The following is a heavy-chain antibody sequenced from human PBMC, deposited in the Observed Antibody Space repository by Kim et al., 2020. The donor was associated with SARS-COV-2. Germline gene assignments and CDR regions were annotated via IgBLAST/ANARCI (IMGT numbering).Heavy chain of an antibody. CDR3: TRNRGGLGGY. D-gene: IGHD3-16*01. V-gene: IGHV3-72*01. CDR1: GFTFSDHF. J-gene: IGHJ4*02. CDR2: IRNKANSYST. Sequence: GGSLRLSCAASGFTFSDHFMDWVRQAPGKGLEWVGRIRNKANSYSTEYAASGKGRFTITSDESKNSLYLQMNSLKTEDTAVYYCTRNRGGLGGYWGQGTLITVSS.